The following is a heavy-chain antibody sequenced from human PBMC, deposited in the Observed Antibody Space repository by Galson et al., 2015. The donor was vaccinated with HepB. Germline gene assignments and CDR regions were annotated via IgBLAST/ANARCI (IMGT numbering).Heavy chain of an antibody. J-gene: IGHJ4*02. V-gene: IGHV3-53*01. Sequence: SLRLSCAASGFTVSTNFMSWVRQAPGKGLEWVSVIYRGGSRHYADSVKGRFTISRDDSKNTLSLQTDSLRAEDTAVYYCVGEGGGSSSGEFNYWGQGTLATVSS. CDR2: IYRGGSR. CDR3: VGEGGGSSSGEFNY. D-gene: IGHD6-6*01. CDR1: GFTVSTNF.